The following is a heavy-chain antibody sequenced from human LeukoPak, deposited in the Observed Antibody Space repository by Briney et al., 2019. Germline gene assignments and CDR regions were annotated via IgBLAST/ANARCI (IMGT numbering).Heavy chain of an antibody. Sequence: AGSLRLSCAASGFTFSSYNMNWVRQAPGKGLEWVSSISSSSSYIYYADSVEGRFTISREDAKKSLYLRMNSLRAEDTAVYYCARAYYYDSSVIVQYPVGFDYWGQGTLVTVSS. J-gene: IGHJ4*02. D-gene: IGHD3-22*01. CDR1: GFTFSSYN. CDR3: ARAYYYDSSVIVQYPVGFDY. V-gene: IGHV3-21*01. CDR2: ISSSSSYI.